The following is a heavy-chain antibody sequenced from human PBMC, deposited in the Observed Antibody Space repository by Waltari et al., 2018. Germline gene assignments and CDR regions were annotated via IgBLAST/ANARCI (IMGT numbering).Heavy chain of an antibody. V-gene: IGHV1-69*08. CDR3: ASWGQQLGPFDY. J-gene: IGHJ4*02. CDR2: SIPICGTA. Sequence: QVQLVQSGAEVKKPGSSVKVSCKASGGTFSSYAISWVRQAPGQGLEWMGRSIPICGTANDAQKFQGRVTITADKSTSTAYMELSSLRSEDTAVYYCASWGQQLGPFDYWGQGTLVTVSS. D-gene: IGHD6-13*01. CDR1: GGTFSSYA.